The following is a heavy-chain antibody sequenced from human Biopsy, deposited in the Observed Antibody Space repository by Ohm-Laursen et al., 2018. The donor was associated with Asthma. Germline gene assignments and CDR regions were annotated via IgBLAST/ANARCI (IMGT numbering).Heavy chain of an antibody. Sequence: SETLSLTCCLSSGSGGYMRSGNYYWGWIRQPPGKGLEWIGSIYYSGTTYYNPSLESRVTVSADTSKNQFSLKPTSVTAADTAVYYCVRGSSSWHHGPFHYYYGLDVWGQGTTATVSS. CDR2: IYYSGTT. D-gene: IGHD6-13*01. V-gene: IGHV4-39*01. CDR1: GGYMRSGNYY. CDR3: VRGSSSWHHGPFHYYYGLDV. J-gene: IGHJ6*02.